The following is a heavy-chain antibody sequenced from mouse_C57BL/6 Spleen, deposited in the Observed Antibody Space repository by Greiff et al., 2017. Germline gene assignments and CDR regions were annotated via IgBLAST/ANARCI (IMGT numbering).Heavy chain of an antibody. CDR2: IYPRSGNT. Sequence: QVQLQQSGAELARPGASVKLSCKASGYTFTSYGISWVKQRTGQGLEWIGEIYPRSGNTYYNEKFKGKATLTADKSSSTAYMELRSLTSEDSAVYFCARTWYYGSSPAWFAYWGQGTLVTVSA. V-gene: IGHV1-81*01. J-gene: IGHJ3*01. CDR1: GYTFTSYG. CDR3: ARTWYYGSSPAWFAY. D-gene: IGHD1-1*01.